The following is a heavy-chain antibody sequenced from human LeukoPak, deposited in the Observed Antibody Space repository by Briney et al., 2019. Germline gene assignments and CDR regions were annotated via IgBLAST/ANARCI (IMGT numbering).Heavy chain of an antibody. J-gene: IGHJ3*02. CDR2: ISAGNGNT. Sequence: ASVKVSCKASGYTFTNYAIHWVRQAPGQRLEWMGWISAGNGNTKYSKEFQVRVTITRDTSASTVYMELSSLTSEDMAVYYCARGAGASGYVAFDIWGHGTMVTVSS. CDR3: ARGAGASGYVAFDI. D-gene: IGHD3-3*01. CDR1: GYTFTNYA. V-gene: IGHV1-3*03.